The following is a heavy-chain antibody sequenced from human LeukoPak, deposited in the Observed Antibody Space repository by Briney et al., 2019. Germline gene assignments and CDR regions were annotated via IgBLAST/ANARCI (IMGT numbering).Heavy chain of an antibody. Sequence: SETLSLTCTVSGDSISSTRYYWGWIRQPPGKGLEWIGNVYYSGTTYYNPSLESRVSISVDTSKKQFSLKLSSVTAADTGLYYCARLATLSYSDSSGYSLAFDPWGQGTLVSVSS. J-gene: IGHJ5*02. V-gene: IGHV4-39*01. CDR2: VYYSGTT. CDR1: GDSISSTRYY. D-gene: IGHD3-22*01. CDR3: ARLATLSYSDSSGYSLAFDP.